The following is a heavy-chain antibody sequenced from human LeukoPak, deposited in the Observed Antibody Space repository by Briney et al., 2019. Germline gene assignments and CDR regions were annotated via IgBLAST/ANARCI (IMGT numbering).Heavy chain of an antibody. CDR2: ISYDGSNK. J-gene: IGHJ5*02. CDR3: ARDQSPYGSGSYYMVDNWFDP. D-gene: IGHD3-10*01. V-gene: IGHV3-30-3*01. Sequence: PGGSLRLSCAASGFTFSSYAMHWVRQAPGKGLEWVAVISYDGSNKYYADSVKGRFTISRDNSKNTLYLQMNSLRAEDTAVYYCARDQSPYGSGSYYMVDNWFDPWGQGTLVTVSS. CDR1: GFTFSSYA.